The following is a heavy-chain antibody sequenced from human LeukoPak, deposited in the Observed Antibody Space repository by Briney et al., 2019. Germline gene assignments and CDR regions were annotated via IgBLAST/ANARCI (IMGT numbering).Heavy chain of an antibody. CDR3: ASLGVYFDY. V-gene: IGHV4-34*01. J-gene: IGHJ4*02. CDR1: GGSFSGYY. CDR2: INHSGST. Sequence: SETLSFTGAVYGGSFSGYYWSWIRQPPGKGLEWIGEINHSGSTNYNPSLKSRVTISVDTSKNQFSLKLSSVIAADTAVYYCASLGVYFDYWGQGTLVTVSS. D-gene: IGHD3-3*01.